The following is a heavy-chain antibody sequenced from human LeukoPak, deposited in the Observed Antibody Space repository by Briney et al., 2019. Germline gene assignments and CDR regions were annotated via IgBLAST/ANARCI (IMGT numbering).Heavy chain of an antibody. CDR2: IWYDGSNK. J-gene: IGHJ3*02. CDR3: ARTLCSGGSCYSVAFDI. D-gene: IGHD2-15*01. Sequence: GGSLRLSCAASGFTFSSYSMHWVRQAPGKGLEWVAVIWYDGSNKYYADSVKGRFTISRDNSKNTLYLQMNSLRAEDTAVYYCARTLCSGGSCYSVAFDIWGQGTMVTVSS. CDR1: GFTFSSYS. V-gene: IGHV3-33*01.